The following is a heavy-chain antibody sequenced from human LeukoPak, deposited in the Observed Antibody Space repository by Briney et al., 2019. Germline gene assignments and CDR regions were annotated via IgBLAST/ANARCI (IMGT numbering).Heavy chain of an antibody. CDR1: GGSISSYY. D-gene: IGHD1-26*01. CDR2: IYSSGST. V-gene: IGHV4-59*04. CDR3: AKSGGYGLIDY. J-gene: IGHJ4*02. Sequence: SETLSLTCTVSGGSISSYYWGWIRQPPGKGLEWIGNIYSSGSTYYNASLQSRVTISIDTSKNQFSLRLNSVTAADTAMYYCAKSGGYGLIDYWGQGTLVTVSS.